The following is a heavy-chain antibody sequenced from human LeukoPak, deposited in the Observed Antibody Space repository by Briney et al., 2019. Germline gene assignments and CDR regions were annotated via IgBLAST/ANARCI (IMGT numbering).Heavy chain of an antibody. V-gene: IGHV3-7*03. Sequence: GGSLRLSCAPSGFTFSSYWMSWVRQAPGKGLEWVANIKQDGSEKYYVDSVKGRFTISRDNGKNSLYLQMNSLRAEDTAVYYCARTAYALDVWGKGTTVTVSS. CDR3: ARTAYALDV. CDR2: IKQDGSEK. CDR1: GFTFSSYW. D-gene: IGHD2-8*01. J-gene: IGHJ6*04.